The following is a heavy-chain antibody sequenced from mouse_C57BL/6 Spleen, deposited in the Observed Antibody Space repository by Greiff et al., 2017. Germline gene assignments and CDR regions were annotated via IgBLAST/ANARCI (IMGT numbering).Heavy chain of an antibody. V-gene: IGHV1-52*01. Sequence: QVQLQQPGAELVRPGSSVKLSCKASGYTFTSYWMHWVKQRPIQGLEWIGNIDPSDSETHYNQKFKDKATLTVDKSSSTAYMQLSSLTSEDSAVYYCARGYYGSLYYYAMDDWGQGTSVTVSS. J-gene: IGHJ4*01. CDR2: IDPSDSET. D-gene: IGHD1-1*01. CDR1: GYTFTSYW. CDR3: ARGYYGSLYYYAMDD.